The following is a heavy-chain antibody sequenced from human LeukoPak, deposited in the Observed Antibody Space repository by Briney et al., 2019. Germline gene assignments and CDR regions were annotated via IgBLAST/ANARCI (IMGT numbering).Heavy chain of an antibody. Sequence: SGGSLRLSCAASGFTFSSYAMTWVRQAPGKGLQWVSAISGTGDTIHYADSVKGRFTISRDNSKNTLYLQMNSLRAEDTAVYHCAKYHTSGGAFDIWGQGTMVTVSS. CDR3: AKYHTSGGAFDI. J-gene: IGHJ3*02. D-gene: IGHD3-16*01. CDR1: GFTFSSYA. V-gene: IGHV3-23*01. CDR2: ISGTGDTI.